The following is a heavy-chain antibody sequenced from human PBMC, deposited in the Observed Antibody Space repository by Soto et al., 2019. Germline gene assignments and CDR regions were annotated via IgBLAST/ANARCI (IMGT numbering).Heavy chain of an antibody. CDR3: ARRRVRGVHAAWFDP. CDR1: GGSTGSDNW. D-gene: IGHD3-10*01. CDR2: AFQRGGT. Sequence: QVQLRESGPGLVKPSGTLSLTCTVSGGSTGSDNWWSWVRQSPGKGLAWIGEAFQRGGTNYNPSLEGRVTISIDKFRDQFTLKLKSVTSADTAVYYCARRRVRGVHAAWFDPWGQGTLVTVSS. V-gene: IGHV4-4*02. J-gene: IGHJ5*02.